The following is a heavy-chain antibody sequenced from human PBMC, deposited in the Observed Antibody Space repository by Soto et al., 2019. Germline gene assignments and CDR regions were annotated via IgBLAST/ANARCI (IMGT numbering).Heavy chain of an antibody. CDR1: GFTFRSYA. V-gene: IGHV3-23*01. CDR2: ISGSGIST. CDR3: AKEPVGPDWYFDL. Sequence: DVQLLESGGGLVQPGGSLRLSCAASGFTFRSYAMSWVRQAAGKGLEWVSGISGSGISTHYADSVKGRFTVSRDNSKNTLYLQMNSLGAEDTAVYNCAKEPVGPDWYFDLWGRGTLVTVSS. J-gene: IGHJ2*01.